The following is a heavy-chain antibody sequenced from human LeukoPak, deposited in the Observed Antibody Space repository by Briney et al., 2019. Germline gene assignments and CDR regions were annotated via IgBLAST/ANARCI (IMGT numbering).Heavy chain of an antibody. CDR3: ARGYVHAFDI. CDR2: IGIAGDT. CDR1: GFAFSNYD. V-gene: IGHV3-13*04. J-gene: IGHJ3*02. Sequence: GASMSLSCAASGFAFSNYDLHWVRPATGKGLEWVSAIGIAGDTYYPGSVKGRFTISRENAKNSLYLQLNSLRAGDTAVYYCARGYVHAFDIWGQGTMVTVSS. D-gene: IGHD5-12*01.